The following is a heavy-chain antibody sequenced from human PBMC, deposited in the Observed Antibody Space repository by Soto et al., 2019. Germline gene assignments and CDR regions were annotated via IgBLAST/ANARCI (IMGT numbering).Heavy chain of an antibody. J-gene: IGHJ6*02. CDR3: ARVDSGYSNPYGMDV. D-gene: IGHD6-13*01. CDR2: INPNSGGT. Sequence: GASVKVSCKASGHTFTGYYMHWVRQAPGQGLEWMGWINPNSGGTNYAQKFQGRVTMTRDTSISTAYMELSRLRSDDTAVYYCARVDSGYSNPYGMDVWGQGTTVTVSS. CDR1: GHTFTGYY. V-gene: IGHV1-2*02.